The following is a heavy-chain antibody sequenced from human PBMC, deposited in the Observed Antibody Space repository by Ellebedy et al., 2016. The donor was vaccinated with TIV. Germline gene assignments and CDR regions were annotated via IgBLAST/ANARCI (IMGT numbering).Heavy chain of an antibody. CDR3: AITGNTGGLPDY. Sequence: ASVKVSCKASGGTFSTYAINWVRQAPGQGLEWMGRIIPILGMTNYAQKFQGRATITADRSTTTAYMDLSSLRSEDTAMYFCAITGNTGGLPDYWGQGTLVTVSS. CDR2: IIPILGMT. J-gene: IGHJ4*02. D-gene: IGHD2-8*02. CDR1: GGTFSTYA. V-gene: IGHV1-69*04.